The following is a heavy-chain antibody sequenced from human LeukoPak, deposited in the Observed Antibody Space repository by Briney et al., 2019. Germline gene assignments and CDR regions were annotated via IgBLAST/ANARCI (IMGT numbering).Heavy chain of an antibody. J-gene: IGHJ4*02. V-gene: IGHV4-30-2*01. CDR2: IYHSGST. D-gene: IGHD5-18*01. CDR3: ARATQRWLQGGFDY. CDR1: GCSISRGGYA. Sequence: SETLSLTCAVSGCSISRGGYAWSWIRQPPGKGLEWIGYIYHSGSTYYNPSLKSRVTISVDRSKNQFSLKLSSVTAADTAVYYCARATQRWLQGGFDYWGQGTLVTVSS.